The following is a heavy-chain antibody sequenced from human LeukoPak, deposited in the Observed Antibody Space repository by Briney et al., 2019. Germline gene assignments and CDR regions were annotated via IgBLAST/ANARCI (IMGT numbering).Heavy chain of an antibody. CDR3: AKAGEDYDGYYFDY. D-gene: IGHD3-3*01. Sequence: TGGSLRLSCAASGFTFSSYAMSWVRQAPGKGLEWVSAISGSGGSTYYADSVKGRFTISRDNSKNTLYLQMNSLRAEDTAVYYCAKAGEDYDGYYFDYWGQGTLVTVSS. CDR2: ISGSGGST. V-gene: IGHV3-23*01. CDR1: GFTFSSYA. J-gene: IGHJ4*02.